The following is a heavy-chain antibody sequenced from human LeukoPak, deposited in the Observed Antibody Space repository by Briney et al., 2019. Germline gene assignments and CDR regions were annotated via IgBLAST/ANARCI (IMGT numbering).Heavy chain of an antibody. CDR1: GFTFSSHW. CDR3: ARGSDGWYVDY. D-gene: IGHD5-24*01. CDR2: IYTDGGRT. J-gene: IGHJ4*02. Sequence: GGSLRLSCAGSGFTFSSHWMHWVRQAPGKGLVWVSRIYTDGGRTTYADSVEGRVTISRDNARNTLYLQMNSLRAEDTAVHYCARGSDGWYVDYWGQGTLVTVSS. V-gene: IGHV3-74*01.